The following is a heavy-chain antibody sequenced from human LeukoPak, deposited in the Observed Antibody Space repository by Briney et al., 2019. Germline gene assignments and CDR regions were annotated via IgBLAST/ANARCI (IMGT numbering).Heavy chain of an antibody. D-gene: IGHD6-6*01. CDR1: GFTFSSYG. CDR3: AKDRGRMSIAVRPPTNWFDP. V-gene: IGHV3-30*18. Sequence: EPGGSLRLSCAASGFTFSSYGMHWVRQAPGKGLEWVAVISFDGSNKYCSDSVKGRFTISRDNSKNTLYLQMNSLRVDDTAVYYCAKDRGRMSIAVRPPTNWFDPWGQGTLVTVSS. J-gene: IGHJ5*02. CDR2: ISFDGSNK.